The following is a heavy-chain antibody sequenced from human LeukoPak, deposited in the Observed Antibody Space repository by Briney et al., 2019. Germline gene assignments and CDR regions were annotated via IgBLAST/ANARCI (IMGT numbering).Heavy chain of an antibody. CDR1: GGSFSGYY. V-gene: IGHV4-34*01. J-gene: IGHJ4*02. CDR2: INHSGST. D-gene: IGHD3-10*01. Sequence: SETLSLTCAVYGGSFSGYYWSWIRQPPGKGLEWIGEINHSGSTNYNPSLKSRVTISVDTSKNQLSLKLSSVTAADTAVYYCARGLVYYYGSGSYYPYWGQGTLVTVSS. CDR3: ARGLVYYYGSGSYYPY.